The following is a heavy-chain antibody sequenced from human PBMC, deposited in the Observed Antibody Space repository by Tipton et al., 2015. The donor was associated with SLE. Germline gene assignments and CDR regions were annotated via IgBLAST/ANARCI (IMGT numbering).Heavy chain of an antibody. D-gene: IGHD2-2*01. CDR1: GGSISSGSYY. V-gene: IGHV4-61*02. CDR3: ARGCSSSTCEPFYFFGMDV. J-gene: IGHJ6*02. Sequence: TLSLTCTVSGGSISSGSYYWSWIRQPAGKGLEWIGRIYTSGSTNYNPSLKSRVTISVDTSKNQFSLKLSSVTAADTAVYYCARGCSSSTCEPFYFFGMDVWGQGTTVTVSS. CDR2: IYTSGST.